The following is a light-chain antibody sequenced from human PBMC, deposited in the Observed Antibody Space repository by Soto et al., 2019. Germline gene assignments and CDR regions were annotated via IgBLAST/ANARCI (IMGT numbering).Light chain of an antibody. J-gene: IGLJ1*01. CDR1: SSDVGGYNF. CDR3: CSYASSTSYV. CDR2: DVT. Sequence: QSELTQPASVSGSPGQSITISCTGTSSDVGGYNFVSWYQQYPGKAPKLMIHDVTSRPSGVSNRFSGSKSGTTASLTISGLQAEDEADYYCCSYASSTSYVFGTGTKVTVL. V-gene: IGLV2-14*01.